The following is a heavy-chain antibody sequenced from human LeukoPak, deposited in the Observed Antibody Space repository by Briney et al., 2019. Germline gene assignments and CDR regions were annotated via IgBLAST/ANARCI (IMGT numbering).Heavy chain of an antibody. CDR1: GFTFHTSA. Sequence: TSVKVSCKASGFTFHTSAMQWVRQARGQRLEWIGWIVLGSGNTVYSHKFHDRVIITRDMSTSTVYMELDSLGSEDTAVYYCAAQRGASLHDFWSTRLFDPWGQGTLVTVSS. D-gene: IGHD3-3*01. V-gene: IGHV1-58*02. J-gene: IGHJ5*02. CDR3: AAQRGASLHDFWSTRLFDP. CDR2: IVLGSGNT.